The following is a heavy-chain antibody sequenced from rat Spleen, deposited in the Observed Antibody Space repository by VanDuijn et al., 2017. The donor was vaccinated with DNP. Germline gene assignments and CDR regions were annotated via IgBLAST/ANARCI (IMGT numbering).Heavy chain of an antibody. CDR3: TTSEAYTTDA. CDR1: GFTFSNYG. J-gene: IGHJ4*01. CDR2: INSNGGST. V-gene: IGHV5-20*01. Sequence: EVQLVESGGGLVQPGRSLKLSCAASGFTFSNYGMAWVRQAPKKGLEWVTSINSNGGSTSYRDSVKGRFTISRDNAKTTLYLQRDSLRSEDTATYYCTTSEAYTTDAWGQGTSVTVSS. D-gene: IGHD1-6*01.